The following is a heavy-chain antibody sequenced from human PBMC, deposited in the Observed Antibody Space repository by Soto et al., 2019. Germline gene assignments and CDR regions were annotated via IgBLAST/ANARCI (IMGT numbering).Heavy chain of an antibody. V-gene: IGHV1-18*01. CDR1: GYTFLTYG. CDR3: ARALLHTLVVPDFDY. D-gene: IGHD2-8*02. CDR2: ISSYNGIT. Sequence: QVLLVQSGAEVKKPGASLKVSCKASGYTFLTYGLTWVRQATGEGLEWMGWISSYNGITHYARQFQGRVTMTADTSTNTGYMELRDLRSDDTAVYFCARALLHTLVVPDFDYWGQGTLATVSS. J-gene: IGHJ4*02.